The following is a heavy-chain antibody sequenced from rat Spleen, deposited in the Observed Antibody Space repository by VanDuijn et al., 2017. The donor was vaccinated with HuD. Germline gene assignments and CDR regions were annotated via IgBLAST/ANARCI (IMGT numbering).Heavy chain of an antibody. J-gene: IGHJ4*01. CDR3: GRHGRGKTTYYYVMDV. Sequence: EVQLVESGGGLVQPGRSMKLSCAASGFTFSDYNMAWVRQAPKKGLEWVATISYDGSSTYYGDSVKGRFTISRDNAKRTLFLQMNSLRSEDTATYYCGRHGRGKTTYYYVMDVWGQGTSVTVSS. CDR2: ISYDGSST. V-gene: IGHV5-22*01. CDR1: GFTFSDYN. D-gene: IGHD4-5*01.